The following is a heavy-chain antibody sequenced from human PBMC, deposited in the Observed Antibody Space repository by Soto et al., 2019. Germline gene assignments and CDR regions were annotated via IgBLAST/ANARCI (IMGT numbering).Heavy chain of an antibody. CDR1: GFTFNNYD. J-gene: IGHJ4*02. CDR2: IGTPGDT. V-gene: IGHV3-13*01. CDR3: ATSVGTHMGTLSY. D-gene: IGHD1-1*01. Sequence: PGGSLRLSCTGSGFTFNNYDMHWVRQAAGKGLEWVSVIGTPGDTYYPGSVKGRFTVSREDAKNSLHLQMNSLRADDTAVYYCATSVGTHMGTLSYWGQGTLVTVSS.